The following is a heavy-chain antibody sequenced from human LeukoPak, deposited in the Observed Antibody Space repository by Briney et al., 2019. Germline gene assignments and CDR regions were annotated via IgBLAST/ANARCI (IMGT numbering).Heavy chain of an antibody. D-gene: IGHD6-13*01. CDR2: INHSGST. J-gene: IGHJ4*02. CDR3: ARVGTYTSSWYRFKYFDY. V-gene: IGHV4-34*01. Sequence: SETLSLTCGVRGGSFSDYYWSWIRQSPGVGLEWIGEINHSGSTNYNPSLKSRVTISVDTPKNQFSLKLSSLTAADTAVYYCARVGTYTSSWYRFKYFDYWGQGTLVTVSS. CDR1: GGSFSDYY.